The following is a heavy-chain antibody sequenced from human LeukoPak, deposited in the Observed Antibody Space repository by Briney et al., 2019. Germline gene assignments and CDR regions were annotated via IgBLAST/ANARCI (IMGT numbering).Heavy chain of an antibody. D-gene: IGHD3-16*01. Sequence: GGSLRLSCAASGFTFSSYGMHWVRQAPGKGLEWVAFIRYDGSNKYYADSVKGRFTISRDNSKNTLYLQMNSLRAEDTAVYYCAKDRRIMMAFGGVQSYYFDYWGQGTLVAVSS. J-gene: IGHJ4*02. CDR3: AKDRRIMMAFGGVQSYYFDY. CDR2: IRYDGSNK. CDR1: GFTFSSYG. V-gene: IGHV3-30*02.